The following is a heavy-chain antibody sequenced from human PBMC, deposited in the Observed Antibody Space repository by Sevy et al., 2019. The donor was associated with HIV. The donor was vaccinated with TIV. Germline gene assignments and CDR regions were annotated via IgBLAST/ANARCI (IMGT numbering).Heavy chain of an antibody. CDR1: GGTFSSYA. CDR3: ASSIAARPDYGMDV. D-gene: IGHD6-6*01. J-gene: IGHJ6*02. V-gene: IGHV1-69*13. Sequence: ASVKVSCKASGGTFSSYAISWVRQAPRQGLEWMGGIIPIFGTANYAQKFQGRVTITADESTSTAYMELSSLRSEDTAVYYCASSIAARPDYGMDVWGQETTVTVSS. CDR2: IIPIFGTA.